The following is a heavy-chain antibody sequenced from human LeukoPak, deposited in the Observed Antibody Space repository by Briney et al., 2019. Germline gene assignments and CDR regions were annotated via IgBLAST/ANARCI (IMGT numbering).Heavy chain of an antibody. J-gene: IGHJ4*02. CDR3: AKDRDHISGAGSFDY. D-gene: IGHD6-13*01. V-gene: IGHV3-23*01. CDR2: ISGSGGST. CDR1: GFTFSSYA. Sequence: PGGFLRLSCAASGFTFSSYAMSWVRQAPGKGLEWVSAISGSGGSTYYADSVKGRFTISRDNSKNTLYLAMYSLRAEDTAVYYCAKDRDHISGAGSFDYWGQGTLVTVSS.